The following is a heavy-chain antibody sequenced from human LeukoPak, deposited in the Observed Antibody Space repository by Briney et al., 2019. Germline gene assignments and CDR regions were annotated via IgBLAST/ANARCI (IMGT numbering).Heavy chain of an antibody. CDR1: GGSISSYY. Sequence: SETLSLTCTVSGGSISSYYWSWIRQPAGKGLEWIGSIYYSGSTYYNPSLKSRVTISVDTSKNQFSLKLSSVTAADTAVYYCARVIRPNSGAGYFDYWGQGTLVTVSS. CDR2: IYYSGST. CDR3: ARVIRPNSGAGYFDY. V-gene: IGHV4-59*05. D-gene: IGHD2/OR15-2a*01. J-gene: IGHJ4*02.